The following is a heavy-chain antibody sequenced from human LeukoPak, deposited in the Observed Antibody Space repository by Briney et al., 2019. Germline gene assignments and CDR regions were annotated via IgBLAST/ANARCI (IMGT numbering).Heavy chain of an antibody. D-gene: IGHD6-13*01. CDR2: INPNSGGT. J-gene: IGHJ4*02. V-gene: IGHV1-2*02. CDR1: GYTFTGYY. CDR3: ARLGSSWYEARSFDY. Sequence: EASVKVSCKASGYTFTGYYMHWVRQAPGQGLEWMGWINPNSGGTNYAQKFQGRVTMTRDTSISTAYMELSRLRSDDTAVYYCARLGSSWYEARSFDYWGQGTLVTVSS.